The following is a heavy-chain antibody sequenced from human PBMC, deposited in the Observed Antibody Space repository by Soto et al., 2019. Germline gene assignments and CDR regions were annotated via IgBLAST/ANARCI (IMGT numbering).Heavy chain of an antibody. D-gene: IGHD6-13*01. CDR1: GFTFSSYS. Sequence: GGSLRLSCAASGFTFSSYSMNWVRQAPGKGLEWVSSISSSSSYIYYVDSVKGRFTISRDNAKNSLYLQMNSLRAEDTAVYYCAGAAAGTEWFDPWGQGTLVTVS. V-gene: IGHV3-21*01. CDR2: ISSSSSYI. J-gene: IGHJ5*02. CDR3: AGAAAGTEWFDP.